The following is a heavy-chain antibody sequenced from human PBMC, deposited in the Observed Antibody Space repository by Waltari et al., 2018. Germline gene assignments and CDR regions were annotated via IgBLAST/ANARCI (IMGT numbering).Heavy chain of an antibody. Sequence: QVQLQESGPGLVKPSETLSLTCTVSGGSISSYYWSWIRQPPGKGLEWIWYIYYSGSTNYNPSLKSRVTISVDTSKNQFSLKLSSVTAADTAVYYCALGYSYGYYFDYWGQGTLVTVSS. J-gene: IGHJ4*02. CDR1: GGSISSYY. D-gene: IGHD5-18*01. CDR3: ALGYSYGYYFDY. CDR2: IYYSGST. V-gene: IGHV4-59*01.